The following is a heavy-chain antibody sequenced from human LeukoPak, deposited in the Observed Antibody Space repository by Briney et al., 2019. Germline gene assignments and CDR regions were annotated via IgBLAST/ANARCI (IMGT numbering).Heavy chain of an antibody. CDR2: MNPNSGST. Sequence: ASVKVSCKASGYTFTSYDISWVRQATGQGLEWMGRMNPNSGSTDYAQKFQGRVTMTRNTSISTAYMELSSLRSDDTAVYYCARVHYSGTYFSQNYFDYWGQGTLATVSS. V-gene: IGHV1-8*01. J-gene: IGHJ4*02. CDR3: ARVHYSGTYFSQNYFDY. D-gene: IGHD1-26*01. CDR1: GYTFTSYD.